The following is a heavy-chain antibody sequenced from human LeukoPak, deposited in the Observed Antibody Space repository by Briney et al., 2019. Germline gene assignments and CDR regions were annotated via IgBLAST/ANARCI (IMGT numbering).Heavy chain of an antibody. D-gene: IGHD2-2*01. CDR1: SGSISSGSYY. V-gene: IGHV4-61*02. CDR2: IYTSGST. J-gene: IGHJ6*03. CDR3: ARGFKSSTSCYFRTCYYMDV. Sequence: SETLSLTCTVPSGSISSGSYYWSWIRQPAGKGLEWIGRIYTSGSTNYNPSLKSRVTISMSKSKNHFSLKLTSLTAADTAVYYCARGFKSSTSCYFRTCYYMDVWGKGTTVTVSS.